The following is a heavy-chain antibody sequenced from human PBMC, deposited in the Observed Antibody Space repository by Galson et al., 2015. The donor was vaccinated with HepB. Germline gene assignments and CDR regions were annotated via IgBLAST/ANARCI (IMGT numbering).Heavy chain of an antibody. V-gene: IGHV3-23*01. J-gene: IGHJ4*02. CDR2: IAETSVTS. Sequence: SLRLSCAASRFTFGNYAMSWVRQAPGKGLEWVSSIAETSVTSYYADSVKGRFSISRDNSKNTLYLQMNNLRAEDTAVYYCSTLGPEDISRWGQGTLVTVSS. CDR3: STLGPEDISR. CDR1: RFTFGNYA. D-gene: IGHD3-16*01.